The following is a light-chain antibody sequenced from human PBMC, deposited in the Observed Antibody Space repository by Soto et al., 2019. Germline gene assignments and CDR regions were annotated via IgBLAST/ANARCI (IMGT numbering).Light chain of an antibody. CDR1: SSNIGAGYD. J-gene: IGLJ2*01. V-gene: IGLV1-40*01. CDR3: SSFEASNNLL. Sequence: QSVLTQPPSVSGAPGQRVTISCTGSSSNIGAGYDVHWYQQRPGTAPKLLIFGNSNRPSGVPDRFSGSKSGTSASLAITGLQAEDEGDYYCSSFEASNNLLFGGGTKVTVL. CDR2: GNS.